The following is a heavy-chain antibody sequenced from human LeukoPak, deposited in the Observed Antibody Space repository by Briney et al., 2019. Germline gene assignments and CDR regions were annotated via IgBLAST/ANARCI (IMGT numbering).Heavy chain of an antibody. V-gene: IGHV3-48*04. CDR3: AKGASGETQYNWFDP. Sequence: GGSLRLSCAASGFTFVTYGMHWVRQAPGKGLEWISHISNTGDIIHYADSVEGRFTISRDNAKSSLYLQMNSLRAEDMALYYCAKGASGETQYNWFDPWGQGTLVTVSS. J-gene: IGHJ5*02. CDR1: GFTFVTYG. D-gene: IGHD1-14*01. CDR2: ISNTGDII.